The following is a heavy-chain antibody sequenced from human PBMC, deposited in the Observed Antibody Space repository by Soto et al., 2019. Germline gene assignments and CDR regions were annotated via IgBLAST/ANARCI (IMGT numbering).Heavy chain of an antibody. Sequence: EVQLVESGGGLVQPGGSLRLSCAASGFTFSSYWMSWVRQAPGKGLEWVANIKEDGSEKYYVDSVKGRFTISRDNAKNSLYLQMNSLRADDTAVYYCARDHLGYCSDGTCHWAEYFDHWGQGTLVTVSS. CDR3: ARDHLGYCSDGTCHWAEYFDH. V-gene: IGHV3-7*04. CDR2: IKEDGSEK. J-gene: IGHJ4*02. CDR1: GFTFSSYW. D-gene: IGHD2-15*01.